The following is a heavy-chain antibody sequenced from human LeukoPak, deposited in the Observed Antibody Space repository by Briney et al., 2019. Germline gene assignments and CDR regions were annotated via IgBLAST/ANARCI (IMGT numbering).Heavy chain of an antibody. CDR2: ISAHNGNT. J-gene: IGHJ2*01. CDR3: ARDGYFDL. CDR1: GYTFTTHG. V-gene: IGHV1-18*01. Sequence: RWASVKVSCKASGYTFTTHGIAWVRQAPGQGLEWMGWISAHNGNTNYAQSLQGRVTMTTDTSTNTAYMELRSLISDDTAVDYCARDGYFDLWGRGTLVTVSS.